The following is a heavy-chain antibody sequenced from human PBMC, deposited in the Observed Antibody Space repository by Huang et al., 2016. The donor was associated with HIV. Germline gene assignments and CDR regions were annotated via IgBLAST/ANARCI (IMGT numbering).Heavy chain of an antibody. CDR2: LYYTGKM. V-gene: IGHV4-39*01. Sequence: QMRFQESGPGLVKPSGTLSLTCNVSGGSINTGRYYWGWIRQPPGKGLEGVGSLYYTGKMHEGPSLRGRLTMSADTSKNQVSLNLSSVTAADTAIYYCARNHDFWRGRMFAISYFDVWGRGTLVTVAS. J-gene: IGHJ2*01. CDR3: ARNHDFWRGRMFAISYFDV. CDR1: GGSINTGRYY. D-gene: IGHD3-3*01.